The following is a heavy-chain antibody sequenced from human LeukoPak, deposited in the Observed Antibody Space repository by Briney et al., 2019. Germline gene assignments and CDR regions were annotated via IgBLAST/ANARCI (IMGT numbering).Heavy chain of an antibody. V-gene: IGHV3-30*02. D-gene: IGHD6-19*01. Sequence: GGSLRLSCAASGFTFSSYGMHWVRQAPGKGLEWVVFIRYDGSNKYYADSVKGRFTTSRDNSKNTLYLQMNSLRAEDTAVYYCAKDMDRIAVAGFDYWGQGTLVTVSS. CDR2: IRYDGSNK. J-gene: IGHJ4*02. CDR1: GFTFSSYG. CDR3: AKDMDRIAVAGFDY.